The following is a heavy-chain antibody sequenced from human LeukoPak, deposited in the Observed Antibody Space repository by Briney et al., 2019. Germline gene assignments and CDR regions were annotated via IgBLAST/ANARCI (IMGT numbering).Heavy chain of an antibody. Sequence: SETLSLTCNVSGGSISSSSYYWGWIRQPPGKGLEWIGSIYYSGSTYYNPSLKSRVTISVDTSKNQFSLKLSSVTAADTAVYYCARLHDFWSGYVWFDPWGQGTLVTVSS. J-gene: IGHJ5*02. V-gene: IGHV4-39*01. CDR3: ARLHDFWSGYVWFDP. CDR2: IYYSGST. D-gene: IGHD3-3*01. CDR1: GGSISSSSYY.